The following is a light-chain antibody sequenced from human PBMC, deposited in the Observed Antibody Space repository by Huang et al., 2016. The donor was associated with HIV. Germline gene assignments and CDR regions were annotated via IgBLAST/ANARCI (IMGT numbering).Light chain of an antibody. CDR3: QQYRSFPWT. CDR1: QSISTW. CDR2: EAS. Sequence: DIQMTQSSSTLSASVGDRFSITCRASQSISTWLAWSQQEPGRAPNRLIYEASTLESGVPSMFSGGGSGTDFTLTINSLQPDDFATYYCQQYRSFPWTFGQGTKVEV. V-gene: IGKV1-5*03. J-gene: IGKJ1*01.